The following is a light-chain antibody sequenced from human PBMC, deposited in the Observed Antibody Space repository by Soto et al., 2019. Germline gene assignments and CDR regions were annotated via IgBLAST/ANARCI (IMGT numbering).Light chain of an antibody. CDR3: QQRSNWPPVT. Sequence: ELVLTQSPATLFLSVGERATLSCRASESVSTYLAWYQEKPGQAPRLLIYDASNRAAGIPARFIGSGSGTDFTLTISRLEPEDFAVYYCQQRSNWPPVTFGGGTKVEIK. CDR1: ESVSTY. J-gene: IGKJ4*01. CDR2: DAS. V-gene: IGKV3-11*01.